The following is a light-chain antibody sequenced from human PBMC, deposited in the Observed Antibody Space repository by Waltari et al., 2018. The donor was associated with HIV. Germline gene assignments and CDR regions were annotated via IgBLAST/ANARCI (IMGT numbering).Light chain of an antibody. CDR3: LLYLGSGILV. Sequence: QSVVTQEPSFSVSPGGTVTLTCGLESGSVSPSHYPSWYQQTPGQTPRTLIYNTNTRSSGVPGRFSGSILGSKAALTITGAQADDESVYYCLLYLGSGILVFGGGTKVTVL. CDR1: SGSVSPSHY. V-gene: IGLV8-61*01. J-gene: IGLJ3*02. CDR2: NTN.